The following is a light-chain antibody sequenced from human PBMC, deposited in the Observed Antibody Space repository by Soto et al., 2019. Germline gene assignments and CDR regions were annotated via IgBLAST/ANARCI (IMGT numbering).Light chain of an antibody. V-gene: IGLV2-14*01. CDR3: SSYTSGSTYV. J-gene: IGLJ1*01. Sequence: QSVLTQPASVSGSAEQSITISCTGTGSDVGDFKFVSWYQQRPGKATKLIIYEVSNRPSGVSNRFSGSKSGNTASLTISGLQADDEADYYCSSYTSGSTYVFASGTKLTVL. CDR1: GSDVGDFKF. CDR2: EVS.